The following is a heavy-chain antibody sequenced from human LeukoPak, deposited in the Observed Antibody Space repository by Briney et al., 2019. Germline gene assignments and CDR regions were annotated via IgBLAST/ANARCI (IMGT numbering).Heavy chain of an antibody. J-gene: IGHJ4*02. CDR2: INPNSGGT. V-gene: IGHV1-2*02. D-gene: IGHD2-15*01. CDR3: ARVGALGYCSGGSCSATDY. CDR1: GYTFTGYY. Sequence: ASVRVSCKASGYTFTGYYIYWVRQAPGQGLEWMGWINPNSGGTKYAQQFQGRVTMTRDTSISTAYMELSSLRSEDTAVYYCARVGALGYCSGGSCSATDYWGQGTLVTVSS.